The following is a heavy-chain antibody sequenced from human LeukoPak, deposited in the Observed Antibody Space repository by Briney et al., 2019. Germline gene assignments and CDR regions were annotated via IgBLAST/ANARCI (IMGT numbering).Heavy chain of an antibody. CDR3: ARLGVGDLRAGLDP. D-gene: IGHD1-26*01. V-gene: IGHV3-21*01. J-gene: IGHJ5*02. CDR1: AFTFSTYS. CDR2: ISGSSNYI. Sequence: PGGSLRLSCAASAFTFSTYSMIWVRQAPGKGLEWVSSISGSSNYIYYADSVKGRFTISRDNTKNSLYLQMNNLRAEDTAVYYCARLGVGDLRAGLDPWGQGTLATVSS.